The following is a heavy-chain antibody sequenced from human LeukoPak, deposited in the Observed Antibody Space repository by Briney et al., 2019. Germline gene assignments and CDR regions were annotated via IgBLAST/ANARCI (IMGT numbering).Heavy chain of an antibody. J-gene: IGHJ4*02. CDR3: AKDSGLLYFDY. Sequence: GGSLRLSCAASGFTFSSYGVHWVRQAPGKGLEWVAVISYDGSNKYYADSVKGRFTISRDNSKNTLYLQMNSLRAEDTAVYYCAKDSGLLYFDYWGQGTLVTVSS. CDR1: GFTFSSYG. CDR2: ISYDGSNK. D-gene: IGHD1-26*01. V-gene: IGHV3-30*18.